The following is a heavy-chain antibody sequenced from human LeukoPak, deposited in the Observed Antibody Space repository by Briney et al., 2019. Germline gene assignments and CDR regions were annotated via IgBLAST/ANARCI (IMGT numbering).Heavy chain of an antibody. CDR1: GGTFSSYA. Sequence: GASVKVSCKASGGTFSSYAISWVRQPPGQGLEWMGGIIPIFGTTNYAQQFQGRVTITADESTSTAYMELSSLRSEDTAVYYCARREDGYKGKYYFDYWGQGTLVTVSS. D-gene: IGHD5-24*01. CDR2: IIPIFGTT. J-gene: IGHJ4*02. V-gene: IGHV1-69*01. CDR3: ARREDGYKGKYYFDY.